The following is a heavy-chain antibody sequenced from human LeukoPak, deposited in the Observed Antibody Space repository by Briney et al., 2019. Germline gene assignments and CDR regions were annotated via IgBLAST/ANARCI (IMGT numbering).Heavy chain of an antibody. CDR3: ARYYYDSSGYCRDY. Sequence: PSETLSLTCTVSGGSISSYYWSWIRQPPGKGLEWIGYIYYSGSTNYNPSLKSRVTISVDTSKNQFSLKLSSVTAADTAVYYCARYYYDSSGYCRDYWGQGTLVTVSS. D-gene: IGHD3-22*01. CDR1: GGSISSYY. J-gene: IGHJ4*02. CDR2: IYYSGST. V-gene: IGHV4-59*01.